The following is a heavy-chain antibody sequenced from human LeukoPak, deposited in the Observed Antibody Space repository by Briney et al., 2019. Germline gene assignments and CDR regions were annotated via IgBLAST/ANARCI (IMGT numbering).Heavy chain of an antibody. CDR3: ARDRGNTGFWFDP. CDR2: ISSSGSTI. CDR1: GFTFSDYY. V-gene: IGHV3-11*04. Sequence: PGGSLRLSCAASGFTFSDYYMSRIRRAPGKGLEWVSYISSSGSTIYYADSVKGRFTISRDNAKNSLYLQMNSLRAEDMAVYYCARDRGNTGFWFDPWGQGTLVTVSS. D-gene: IGHD5-18*01. J-gene: IGHJ5*02.